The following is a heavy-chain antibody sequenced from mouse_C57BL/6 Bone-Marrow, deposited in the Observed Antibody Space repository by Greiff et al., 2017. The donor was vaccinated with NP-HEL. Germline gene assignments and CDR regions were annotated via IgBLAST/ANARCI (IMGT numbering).Heavy chain of an antibody. CDR3: ARRNWEGYFDV. D-gene: IGHD4-1*01. CDR2: ISNGGGST. J-gene: IGHJ1*03. CDR1: GFTFSDYY. V-gene: IGHV5-12*01. Sequence: DVMLVESGGGLVQPGGSLKLSCAASGFTFSDYYMYWVRQTPEKRLEWVAYISNGGGSTYYPDTVKGRFTISRDNAKNTLYLQMSRLKSEDTAMYYCARRNWEGYFDVWGTGTTVTVSS.